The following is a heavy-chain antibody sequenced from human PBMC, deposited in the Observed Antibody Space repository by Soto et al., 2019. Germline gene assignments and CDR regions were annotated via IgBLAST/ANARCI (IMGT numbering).Heavy chain of an antibody. Sequence: QLHLVQSGAVVKKPGASVTVSCSASGYPVTAYYMHWVRQAPGRGLEWMGGINPATGAAKYTQTFQGRVTMTRDPSTSTVFMELSGLTSEDPAVFYLARGGGVGVAGSAAFDMWGQGTLVTVSS. CDR1: GYPVTAYY. CDR2: INPATGAA. CDR3: ARGGGVGVAGSAAFDM. J-gene: IGHJ3*02. D-gene: IGHD3-3*01. V-gene: IGHV1-2*02.